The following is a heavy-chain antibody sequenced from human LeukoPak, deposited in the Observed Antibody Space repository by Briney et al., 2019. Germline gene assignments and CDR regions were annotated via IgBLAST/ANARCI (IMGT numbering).Heavy chain of an antibody. Sequence: ASVKVSCKASGYTFNRYAMNWVRQAPGQGLEWMGWIDTNTGNPTYAQGFTGRFVFSLDTSVSTAYLQISSLKAEDTAVYYCVREGRDSSAYYSDNWGQGTLVTVSS. CDR3: VREGRDSSAYYSDN. CDR2: IDTNTGNP. CDR1: GYTFNRYA. D-gene: IGHD3-22*01. V-gene: IGHV7-4-1*02. J-gene: IGHJ4*01.